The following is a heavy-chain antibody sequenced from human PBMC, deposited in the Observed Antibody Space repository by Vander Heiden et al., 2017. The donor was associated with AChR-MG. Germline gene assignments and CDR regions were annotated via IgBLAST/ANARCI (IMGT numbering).Heavy chain of an antibody. J-gene: IGHJ4*02. CDR2: IFYTGNT. V-gene: IGHV4-39*01. D-gene: IGHD4-17*01. CDR3: ARRDYVENYFFDC. Sequence: QLQLQESGPGLVKPSETLSLTCSVSGGSISSSIHYWGWIRQPPGKGLGWIGNIFYTGNTNYNPSLKSRVTMSIDTSKNQFSLKLTSVTAADTAVYFCARRDYVENYFFDCWGQGTLVTVSS. CDR1: GGSISSSIHY.